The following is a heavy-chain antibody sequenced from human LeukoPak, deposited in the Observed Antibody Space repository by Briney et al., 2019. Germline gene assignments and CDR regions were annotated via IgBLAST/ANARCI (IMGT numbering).Heavy chain of an antibody. V-gene: IGHV3-23*01. Sequence: GGSLRLSCAASGFTFSSYAMSWVRQAPGKGLEWVSAISGSGGNTYYADSVKGRFTISRDNSKNTLYLQMNSLRAEDTAVYYCAKDPRTLWFGELALGYYYYYMDVWGKGTTVTVSS. CDR3: AKDPRTLWFGELALGYYYYYMDV. CDR2: ISGSGGNT. D-gene: IGHD3-10*01. CDR1: GFTFSSYA. J-gene: IGHJ6*03.